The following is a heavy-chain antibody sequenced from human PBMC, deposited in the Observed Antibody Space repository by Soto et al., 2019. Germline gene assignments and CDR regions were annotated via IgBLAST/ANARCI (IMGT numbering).Heavy chain of an antibody. CDR3: ARVNCSGGSCYWGINWFDP. V-gene: IGHV4-4*07. J-gene: IGHJ5*02. D-gene: IGHD2-15*01. Sequence: SETLSLTCTVSGGSISSYYWSWIRQPAGKGLEWIGRIYTSGSTNYNPSLKSRVTMSVDTSKNQFSLKLSSVTAADTAVYYCARVNCSGGSCYWGINWFDPWGQGTLVTVLL. CDR1: GGSISSYY. CDR2: IYTSGST.